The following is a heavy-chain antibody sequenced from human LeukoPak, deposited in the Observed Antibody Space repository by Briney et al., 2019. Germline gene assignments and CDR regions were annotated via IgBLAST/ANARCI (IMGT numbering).Heavy chain of an antibody. CDR1: GYSFTSYW. Sequence: GESLKISCKGSGYSFTSYWISWVRQMPGKGLEWIGRIDPSDSYTNYSPSFQGHVTISADKSISTAYLQWSSLKASDTAMYYCARGSIIAAAGTRWFDPWGQGTLVTVSS. J-gene: IGHJ5*02. CDR2: IDPSDSYT. V-gene: IGHV5-10-1*01. D-gene: IGHD6-13*01. CDR3: ARGSIIAAAGTRWFDP.